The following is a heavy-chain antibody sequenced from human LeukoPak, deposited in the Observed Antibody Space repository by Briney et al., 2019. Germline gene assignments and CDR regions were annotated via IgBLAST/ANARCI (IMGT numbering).Heavy chain of an antibody. J-gene: IGHJ4*02. CDR1: GYTFTSYG. CDR3: ARRDRSMVRGVITPSFDY. D-gene: IGHD3-10*01. CDR2: ISAYNGNT. V-gene: IGHV1-18*01. Sequence: ASVKVSCKASGYTFTSYGISWVRQAPGQGLEWMGWISAYNGNTNYAQKLQGRVTMTTDTSTSTAYMELRSLRSDDTAVYYCARRDRSMVRGVITPSFDYWGQGTLVTVSS.